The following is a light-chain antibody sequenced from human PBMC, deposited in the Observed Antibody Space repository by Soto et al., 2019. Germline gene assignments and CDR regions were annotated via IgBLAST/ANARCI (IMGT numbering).Light chain of an antibody. CDR2: AAS. J-gene: IGKJ1*01. CDR3: QQYYSYPPS. Sequence: AIRMTQSPSSLSASTGDRVTITCRASQGISSYLAWYQQKPGKAPKLLIYAASTLQSGIPSRFSGSGFGTDFTLISSCLQSEDFVTYSCQQYYSYPPSFGQGTKVAI. CDR1: QGISSY. V-gene: IGKV1-8*01.